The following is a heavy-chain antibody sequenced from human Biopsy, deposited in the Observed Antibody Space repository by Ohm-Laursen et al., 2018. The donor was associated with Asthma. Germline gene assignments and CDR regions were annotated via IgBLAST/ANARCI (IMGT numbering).Heavy chain of an antibody. V-gene: IGHV3-53*01. CDR1: GFTVSRDY. CDR2: IYSGGTS. J-gene: IGHJ4*02. D-gene: IGHD3-22*01. CDR3: ARGDSSNWSHYYFDY. Sequence: LRLSCTALGFTVSRDYMFWVRQAPGKGLEWVSVIYSGGTSHTADSVRGRFTISRDYSKNTLYLQMHSLRAEDTAVYYCARGDSSNWSHYYFDYWGQGTLVTVSS.